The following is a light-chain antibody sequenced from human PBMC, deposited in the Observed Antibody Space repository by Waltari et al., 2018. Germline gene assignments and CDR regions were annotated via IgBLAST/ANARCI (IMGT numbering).Light chain of an antibody. CDR3: QQYSNWPYT. CDR1: QSVRSN. CDR2: GAA. V-gene: IGKV3-15*01. J-gene: IGKJ2*01. Sequence: EIVMTQSPATLSVSPGERATLSCRASQSVRSNLAWYQQKPGQALRLLIYGAATRATGIPGRFGGSGSGTEFTLTSSRLQSEDFAVYYCQQYSNWPYTFGQRTKLEIK.